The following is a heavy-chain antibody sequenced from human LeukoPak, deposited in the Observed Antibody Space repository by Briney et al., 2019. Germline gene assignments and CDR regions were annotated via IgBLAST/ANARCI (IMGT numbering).Heavy chain of an antibody. D-gene: IGHD2-2*01. CDR2: IYYNGNT. J-gene: IGHJ6*03. CDR1: GGSISTNSYY. CDR3: ARRPLGYQLLSGKYYYYMDV. Sequence: SETLSLTCTVSGGSISTNSYYWGWIRQPPGKGLEWIGTIYYNGNTFYNPSLKSRVTMSVDTSKNQFSLKLRSVTAADSAVYHCARRPLGYQLLSGKYYYYMDVWGKGATVTVSS. V-gene: IGHV4-39*01.